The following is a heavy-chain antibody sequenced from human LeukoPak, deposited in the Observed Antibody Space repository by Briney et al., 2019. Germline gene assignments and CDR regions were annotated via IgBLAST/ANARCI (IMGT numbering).Heavy chain of an antibody. D-gene: IGHD2-15*01. CDR3: ALFDGGY. Sequence: SETLSLTCAVSGYSIRSGYYWGWIRQPPGKGLEWIGSIYHSGSTYYNPSLKSRVTISVDTSKNQFSLKLSSVTAADTAVYYCALFDGGYWGQGTLVTVSS. V-gene: IGHV4-38-2*01. J-gene: IGHJ4*02. CDR1: GYSIRSGYY. CDR2: IYHSGST.